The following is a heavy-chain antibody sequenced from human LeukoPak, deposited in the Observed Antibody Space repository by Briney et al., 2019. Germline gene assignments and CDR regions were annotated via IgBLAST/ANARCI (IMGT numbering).Heavy chain of an antibody. Sequence: GGSLRLSCAASGLTFGNPWMSWVRQAPGKGLEWVARLKRKTDGGTADYAAPVKGRFTISRDDSKNMLYLQMNTLKTEDTALYYCSTDPNATPYWGQETLVTVSS. V-gene: IGHV3-15*01. CDR3: STDPNATPY. D-gene: IGHD2-8*01. CDR2: LKRKTDGGTA. CDR1: GLTFGNPW. J-gene: IGHJ4*02.